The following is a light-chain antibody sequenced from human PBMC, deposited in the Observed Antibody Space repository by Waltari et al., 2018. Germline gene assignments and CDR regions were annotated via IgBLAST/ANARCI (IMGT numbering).Light chain of an antibody. CDR3: QQYYSTPFT. J-gene: IGKJ3*01. V-gene: IGKV4-1*01. CDR2: WAS. CDR1: QSVLYSPNNYNY. Sequence: DIVMTQSPDSLAVSLGERATINCKSSQSVLYSPNNYNYLAWYQQKPGQPPNLLTYWASTRESGVPDRFSGSGSGTDFTLTISSLQAEDVAVYYCQQYYSTPFTFGPGTKVDIK.